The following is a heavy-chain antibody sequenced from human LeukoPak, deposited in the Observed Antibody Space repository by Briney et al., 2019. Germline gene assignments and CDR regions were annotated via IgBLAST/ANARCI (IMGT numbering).Heavy chain of an antibody. V-gene: IGHV1-69*06. J-gene: IGHJ4*02. D-gene: IGHD6-19*01. CDR1: GGTFSSYA. CDR2: IIPIFGTA. CDR3: ASIAVAGSPIDY. Sequence: SVKVSCKASGGTFSSYAISWVRQAPGQGLEWMGGIIPIFGTANYAQKFQGRVTITADKSTSTAYMELSSLRSEDMAVYYCASIAVAGSPIDYWGQGTLVTVSS.